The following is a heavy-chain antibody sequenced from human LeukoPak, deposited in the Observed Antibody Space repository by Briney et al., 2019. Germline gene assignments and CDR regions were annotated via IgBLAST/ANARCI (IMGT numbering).Heavy chain of an antibody. J-gene: IGHJ6*02. Sequence: GGSLRLSCAASGFTFSTYEMNWVRQAPGKRLEWVSYISSSGSTIYYADSVKGRFTISRDNAKNSLYLQMNSLRAEDTAVYYCARDGPGSIAVPWYYYGMDVWGQGTTVTVSS. CDR1: GFTFSTYE. D-gene: IGHD6-19*01. CDR2: ISSSGSTI. V-gene: IGHV3-48*03. CDR3: ARDGPGSIAVPWYYYGMDV.